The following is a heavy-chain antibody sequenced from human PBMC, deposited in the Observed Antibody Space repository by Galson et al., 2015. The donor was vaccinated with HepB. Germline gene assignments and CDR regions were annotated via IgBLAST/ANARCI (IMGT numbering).Heavy chain of an antibody. D-gene: IGHD4-17*01. CDR2: IYYSGST. J-gene: IGHJ5*02. CDR1: GGSISSYY. Sequence: SETLSLTCTVSGGSISSYYWSWIRQSPGKGLEWIGYIYYSGSTNYNPSLKSRVTISVDTSKNQFSLKLSSVTAADTAVYYCARGPDYGDYAKGDWFDPWGQGTLVTVSS. V-gene: IGHV4-59*12. CDR3: ARGPDYGDYAKGDWFDP.